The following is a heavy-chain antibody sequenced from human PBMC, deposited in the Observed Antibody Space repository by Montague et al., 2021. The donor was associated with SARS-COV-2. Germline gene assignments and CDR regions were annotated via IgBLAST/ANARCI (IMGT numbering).Heavy chain of an antibody. CDR2: VYSGVTT. D-gene: IGHD3-3*01. J-gene: IGHJ6*02. V-gene: IGHV4-31*03. CDR3: VRDGGLRFSGGAMDV. Sequence: TLSLTCNVSGGSMISGGYYWSWIRQPPGKGLEWIGYVYSGVTTYYNPSLKSRVTVSEDMSKNQFSLRLTSVTAADTAVYYCVRDGGLRFSGGAMDVWGLGNTVTVSS. CDR1: GGSMISGGYY.